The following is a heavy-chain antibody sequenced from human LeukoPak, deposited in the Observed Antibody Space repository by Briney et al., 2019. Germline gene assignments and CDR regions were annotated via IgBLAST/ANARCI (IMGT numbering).Heavy chain of an antibody. J-gene: IGHJ6*02. CDR3: ARGSGWYSYYYGMDV. CDR1: GYTFTSYD. CDR2: MNPNSGNT. V-gene: IGHV1-8*01. Sequence: ASVKVSCKASGYTFTSYDINWVRQATGQGLEWMGWMNPNSGNTGYAQKLQGRVTMTTDTSTSTAYMELRSLRSDDTAVYYCARGSGWYSYYYGMDVWGQGTTVTVSS. D-gene: IGHD6-19*01.